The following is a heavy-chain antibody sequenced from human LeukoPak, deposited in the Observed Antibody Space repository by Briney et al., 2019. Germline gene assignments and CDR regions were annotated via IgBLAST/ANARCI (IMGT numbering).Heavy chain of an antibody. J-gene: IGHJ4*02. CDR2: ISYDGSNK. CDR3: AKRVTTVTTD. D-gene: IGHD4-11*01. Sequence: GGSLRLSCAASGFTFSSYGMHWVRQAPGKGLEWVAVISYDGSNKYYADSVKSRFTISRDNSKNTLYLQMNSLRAEDTAVYYCAKRVTTVTTDWGQGTLVTVSS. CDR1: GFTFSSYG. V-gene: IGHV3-30*18.